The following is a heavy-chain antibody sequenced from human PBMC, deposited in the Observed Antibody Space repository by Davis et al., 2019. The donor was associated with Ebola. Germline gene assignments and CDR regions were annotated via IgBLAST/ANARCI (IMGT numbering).Heavy chain of an antibody. CDR2: ISYDGSNK. J-gene: IGHJ4*02. V-gene: IGHV3-30*18. CDR1: GFTFSRYG. D-gene: IGHD3-10*01. CDR3: AKDGKFGEYDY. Sequence: PGGSLRLSCAASGFTFSRYGMHWVRQAPGKGLEWVAVISYDGSNKYYADSVKGRFTISRDNSKNTLYLQMNSLRAEDTAVYYCAKDGKFGEYDYWGQGTLVTVSS.